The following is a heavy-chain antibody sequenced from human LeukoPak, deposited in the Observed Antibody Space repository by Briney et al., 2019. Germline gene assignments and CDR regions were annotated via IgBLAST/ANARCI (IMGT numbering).Heavy chain of an antibody. V-gene: IGHV3-7*01. CDR1: GFTVSSSY. CDR3: AREPSSWFDY. J-gene: IGHJ4*02. Sequence: AGGSLRLSCAASGFTVSSSYMSWVRQAPGKGLEWVANIKQDGSEKYYVDSVKGRFTISRDNAKNSLYLQMNSLRAEDTAVYYCAREPSSWFDYWGQGTLVTVSS. D-gene: IGHD6-13*01. CDR2: IKQDGSEK.